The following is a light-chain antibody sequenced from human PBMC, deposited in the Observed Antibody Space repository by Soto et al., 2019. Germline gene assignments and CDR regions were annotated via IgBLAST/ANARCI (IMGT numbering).Light chain of an antibody. Sequence: DIVMTQSPDSLAVSLGERATINCKSSQSILYSSNNENYLAWYQQKPGQPPKLLISWASTRESGVPDRFSGSGSGTDFTLTISSLQAEDVALYYCQQYYNTPPTFGGGTRWRSN. J-gene: IGKJ4*01. CDR3: QQYYNTPPT. V-gene: IGKV4-1*01. CDR1: QSILYSSNNENY. CDR2: WAS.